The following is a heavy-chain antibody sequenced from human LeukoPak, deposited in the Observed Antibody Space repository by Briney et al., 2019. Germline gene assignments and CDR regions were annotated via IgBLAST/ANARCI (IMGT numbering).Heavy chain of an antibody. J-gene: IGHJ4*02. V-gene: IGHV1-2*02. CDR1: GYTFTGYY. D-gene: IGHD5-18*01. Sequence: ASVKVSCKASGYTFTGYYMHWVRQAPGQGLEWMGWINPNSGGTNYAQKFQGRVTMTRDTSISTAYMELSRLRSDDTAVYYCARGNSYGFLTLGLWGQGTLVTVSS. CDR3: ARGNSYGFLTLGL. CDR2: INPNSGGT.